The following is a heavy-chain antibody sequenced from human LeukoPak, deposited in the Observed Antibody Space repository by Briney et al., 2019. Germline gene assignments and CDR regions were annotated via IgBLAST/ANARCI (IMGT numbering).Heavy chain of an antibody. CDR2: INSKSGGT. J-gene: IGHJ4*02. V-gene: IGHV1-2*06. CDR1: GNTFTGYY. CDR3: AREKIVLSGTNLYYFDY. D-gene: IGHD2/OR15-2a*01. Sequence: ASVKVSCKASGNTFTGYYMHWVRQAPGQGLGWMGRINSKSGGTQYPHHFQGRVTMTRDTSVSTAYMELNSLTSDDTALYYCAREKIVLSGTNLYYFDYWGQGTLVTVSS.